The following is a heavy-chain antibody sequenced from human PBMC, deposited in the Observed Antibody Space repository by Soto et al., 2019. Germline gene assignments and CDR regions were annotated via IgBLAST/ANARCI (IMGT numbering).Heavy chain of an antibody. CDR1: EFTFSSSW. Sequence: GGSLRLSCVVSEFTFSSSWMHWVRQGPGKGLVWVSRINSDGSYINYADSVKGRFTTSRDNAKNMLYLQMNSLRAEDTALYYCVTGWSEYWGQGTLVTVSS. CDR2: INSDGSYI. D-gene: IGHD2-15*01. V-gene: IGHV3-74*01. J-gene: IGHJ4*02. CDR3: VTGWSEY.